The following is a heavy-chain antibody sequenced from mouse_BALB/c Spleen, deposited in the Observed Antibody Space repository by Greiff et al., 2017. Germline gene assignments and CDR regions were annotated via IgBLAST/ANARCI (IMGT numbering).Heavy chain of an antibody. V-gene: IGHV14-4*02. CDR1: GFNIKDYY. Sequence: EVQLQQSGAELVRSGASVKLSCTASGFNIKDYYMHWVKQRPEQGLEWIGWIDPENGDTEYAPKFQGKATMTADTSSNTAYLQLSSLTSEDTAFYYCNGGSNFDYWGQGTTLTVSS. CDR2: IDPENGDT. CDR3: NGGSNFDY. J-gene: IGHJ2*01. D-gene: IGHD1-1*02.